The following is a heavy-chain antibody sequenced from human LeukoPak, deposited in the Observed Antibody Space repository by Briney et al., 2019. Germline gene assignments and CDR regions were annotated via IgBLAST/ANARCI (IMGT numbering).Heavy chain of an antibody. J-gene: IGHJ3*02. CDR3: ARTYYYDSSGYYYNDAFDI. Sequence: SQTLSLTCTVSGGSISSGDYYWSWIRQPPGKGLEWTGYIYYSGSTYYNPSLKSRVTISVDTSKNQFSLKLSSVTAADTAVYYCARTYYYDSSGYYYNDAFDIWGQGTMVTVSS. CDR1: GGSISSGDYY. D-gene: IGHD3-22*01. V-gene: IGHV4-30-4*01. CDR2: IYYSGST.